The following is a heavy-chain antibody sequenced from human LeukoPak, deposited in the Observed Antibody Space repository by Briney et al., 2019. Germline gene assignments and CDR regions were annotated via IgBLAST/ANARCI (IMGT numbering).Heavy chain of an antibody. Sequence: GGSLRLSCAASGFTFSSYSMNWVRQAPGKGLEWVSSISSSSSYIYYADSVKGRFTISRDNAKNSLYLQMNSLRAEYTAVYYCAREGPSGYCDYWGQGTLVTVSS. CDR3: AREGPSGYCDY. D-gene: IGHD3-3*01. V-gene: IGHV3-21*01. CDR1: GFTFSSYS. CDR2: ISSSSSYI. J-gene: IGHJ4*02.